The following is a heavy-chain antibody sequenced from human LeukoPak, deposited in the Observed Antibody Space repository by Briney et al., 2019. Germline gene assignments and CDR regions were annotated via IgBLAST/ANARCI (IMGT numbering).Heavy chain of an antibody. V-gene: IGHV1-8*01. D-gene: IGHD4-17*01. Sequence: ASVKVSCKASGYTFTSYDINWVRQATGQGLEWMGWMNPNSDNTGYAQKFQGRVTMTRNTSISTAYMELSSLRSEDTAVYYCARVPRLRRLAFDIWGQGTMVTVSS. CDR2: MNPNSDNT. CDR1: GYTFTSYD. J-gene: IGHJ3*02. CDR3: ARVPRLRRLAFDI.